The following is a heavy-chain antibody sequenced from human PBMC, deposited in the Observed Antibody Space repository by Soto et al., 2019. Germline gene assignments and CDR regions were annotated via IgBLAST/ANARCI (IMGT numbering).Heavy chain of an antibody. CDR2: INAGNGNT. J-gene: IGHJ4*02. V-gene: IGHV1-3*01. CDR1: GYTLTELS. CDR3: AREPYSSNWLQYFDY. Sequence: ASVKVSCKVSGYTLTELSMHWVRQATGKGLEWMGWINAGNGNTKYSQKLQDRVTITRDTSANTAYMELSSLRSEDTAVYYCAREPYSSNWLQYFDYWGQGTQVTVSS. D-gene: IGHD6-13*01.